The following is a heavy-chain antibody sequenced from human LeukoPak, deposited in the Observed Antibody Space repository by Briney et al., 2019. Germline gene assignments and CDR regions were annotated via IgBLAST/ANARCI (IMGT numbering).Heavy chain of an antibody. CDR3: ATPRDYGDYLHAFDI. CDR2: INPNSGGT. D-gene: IGHD4-17*01. V-gene: IGHV1-2*02. CDR1: GYTFTGYY. J-gene: IGHJ3*02. Sequence: ASVKVSCKASGYTFTGYYMHWVRQAPGQGLEWMGWINPNSGGTNYAQKFQGRVTMTRDTSISTAYMELSRLRSDDTAVYHCATPRDYGDYLHAFDIWGQGTMVTVSS.